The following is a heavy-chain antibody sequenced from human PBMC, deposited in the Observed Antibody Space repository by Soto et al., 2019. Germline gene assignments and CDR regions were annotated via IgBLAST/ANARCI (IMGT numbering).Heavy chain of an antibody. D-gene: IGHD3-22*01. CDR1: GFTFTSSA. CDR2: IVVGSGNT. V-gene: IGHV1-58*01. CDR3: AAEGHYYDSRGSDY. J-gene: IGHJ4*02. Sequence: SVKVSCKASGFTFTSSAVQWVRQARGQRLEWIGWIVVGSGNTNYAQKFQERVTITRDMSTSTAYMELSSLRSEDTAVYYCAAEGHYYDSRGSDYWGQGTLVTVSS.